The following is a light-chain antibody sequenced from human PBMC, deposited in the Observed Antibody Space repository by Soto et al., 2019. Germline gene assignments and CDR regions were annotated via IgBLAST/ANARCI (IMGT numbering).Light chain of an antibody. CDR2: DAS. Sequence: EIVMTQSPATLSVSPGEGATLSCRASQSVGNYLAWYQQTPGQAPRLLIYDASARATGIPARFSGSGSATEFTLTISSLHSEDFAFYYCQQYSDWPLYTFGQGTKVEIK. V-gene: IGKV3-15*01. CDR1: QSVGNY. J-gene: IGKJ2*01. CDR3: QQYSDWPLYT.